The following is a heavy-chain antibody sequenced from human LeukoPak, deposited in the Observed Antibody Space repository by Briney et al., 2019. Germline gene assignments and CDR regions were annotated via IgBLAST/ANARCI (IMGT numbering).Heavy chain of an antibody. V-gene: IGHV1-2*02. CDR2: INPNSGGT. D-gene: IGHD4-17*01. CDR3: ATDYGDYYYYGMDV. Sequence: GASVKVSCKASGYTFTGYYMHWVRQAPGQGLEWMGWINPNSGGTNYAQKFQGRVTMTRDTSISTAYMELSRLRSDDTAVYYRATDYGDYYYYGMDVWGQGTTVTVSS. J-gene: IGHJ6*02. CDR1: GYTFTGYY.